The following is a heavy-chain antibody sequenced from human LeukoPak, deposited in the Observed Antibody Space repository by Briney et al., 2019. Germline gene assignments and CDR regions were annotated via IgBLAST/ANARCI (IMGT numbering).Heavy chain of an antibody. J-gene: IGHJ4*02. CDR2: IYYSGTT. CDR3: ARYGSGTYYSSVSDY. Sequence: SETLSLTCTVSGGSFSSTSFYWGWIRQPPGKGLEWIGSIYYSGTTYYSPSLKSRVTISVDTSKNRFSLKLSSVTAADTAVYYCARYGSGTYYSSVSDYWGQGTLVTVSS. D-gene: IGHD3-10*01. V-gene: IGHV4-39*01. CDR1: GGSFSSTSFY.